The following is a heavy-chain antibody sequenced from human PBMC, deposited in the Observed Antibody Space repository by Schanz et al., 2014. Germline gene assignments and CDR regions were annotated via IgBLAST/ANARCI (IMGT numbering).Heavy chain of an antibody. CDR1: GFTFRVFA. CDR2: ITGSGAT. Sequence: VQLVESGGGVVQPGGSLRLSCAASGFTFRVFAMNWVRQAPGKGLEWVSIITGSGATYYADSVKGRFTISRDNSKNTLYLQMNSLSAEDTAVYYCAKRNHDMQSLPLDYWGQGTLVTVSS. CDR3: AKRNHDMQSLPLDY. V-gene: IGHV3-23*04. D-gene: IGHD3-9*01. J-gene: IGHJ4*02.